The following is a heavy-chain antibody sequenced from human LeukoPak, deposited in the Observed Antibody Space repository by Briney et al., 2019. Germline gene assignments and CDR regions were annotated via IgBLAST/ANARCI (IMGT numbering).Heavy chain of an antibody. J-gene: IGHJ5*02. Sequence: GASVKVSCKTSGYTFTSYYIHWVRQAPGQGLEWMGIMNPNSGSIIYAQKFQGRVTMTRVTSTTTVYMELSSLRSEDTAVYFCAREGSRTGFDPWGQGTLVTVSS. CDR1: GYTFTSYY. CDR2: MNPNSGSI. V-gene: IGHV1-46*01. D-gene: IGHD3/OR15-3a*01. CDR3: AREGSRTGFDP.